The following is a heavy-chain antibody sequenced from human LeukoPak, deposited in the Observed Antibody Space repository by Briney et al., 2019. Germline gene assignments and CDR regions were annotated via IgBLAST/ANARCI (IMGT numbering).Heavy chain of an antibody. CDR3: ARDARAHTVTTPPRFDY. CDR1: GYTFTSYG. Sequence: ASVKVSCKTSGYTFTSYGITWVRQAPGQGLQWLGWISAYDGDTNYAQKLQGRVTMTTDTSTNTAYMELRSLTSDDTAVYYCARDARAHTVTTPPRFDYWGQGTLVTVSS. J-gene: IGHJ4*02. CDR2: ISAYDGDT. V-gene: IGHV1-18*01. D-gene: IGHD4-17*01.